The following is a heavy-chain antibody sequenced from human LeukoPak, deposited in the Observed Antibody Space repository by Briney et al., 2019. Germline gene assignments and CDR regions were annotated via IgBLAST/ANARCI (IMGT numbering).Heavy chain of an antibody. Sequence: GASVKVSCKASGYTFTGYYMHWVRQAPGQGLEWMGWINPNSGGTNYAQKFQGRVTMTRDTSISTAYMELSSLRSEDTAVYYCAAGNYYYYYMDVWGKGTTVTISS. V-gene: IGHV1-2*02. CDR2: INPNSGGT. CDR3: AAGNYYYYYMDV. J-gene: IGHJ6*03. CDR1: GYTFTGYY.